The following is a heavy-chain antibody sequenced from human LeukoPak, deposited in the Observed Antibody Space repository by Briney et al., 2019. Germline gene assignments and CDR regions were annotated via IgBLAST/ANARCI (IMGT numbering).Heavy chain of an antibody. Sequence: PSETLSLTCTVSGYSISSGYYWGWIRQPPGKGLEWIGSIYHSGSTYYNPSLKSRVTISVDTSKNQFSLKLSSVTAADTAVYYCARAHSGSYRQVDYWGQGTLVTVSS. V-gene: IGHV4-38-2*02. CDR3: ARAHSGSYRQVDY. D-gene: IGHD1-26*01. J-gene: IGHJ4*02. CDR1: GYSISSGYY. CDR2: IYHSGST.